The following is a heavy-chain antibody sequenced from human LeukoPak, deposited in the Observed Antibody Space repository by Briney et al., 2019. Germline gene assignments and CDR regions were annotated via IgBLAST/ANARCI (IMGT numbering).Heavy chain of an antibody. D-gene: IGHD3-22*01. V-gene: IGHV3-23*01. J-gene: IGHJ4*02. CDR2: ISGSGDNT. CDR3: AKGSYYDSSGSFYFDY. CDR1: GFTFTSYS. Sequence: GGSLRLSCAASGFTFTSYSMNWVRQAPGKGLEWVSGISGSGDNTYYADSVKGRFTISRDNSKNTLYVQVNSLGTEDTAAYYCAKGSYYDSSGSFYFDYWGQGTLVTVSS.